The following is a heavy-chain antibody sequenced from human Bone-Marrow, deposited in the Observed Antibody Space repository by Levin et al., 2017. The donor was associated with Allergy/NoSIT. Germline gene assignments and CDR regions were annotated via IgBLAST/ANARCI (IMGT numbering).Heavy chain of an antibody. CDR1: GGSFTGYY. V-gene: IGHV4-34*01. CDR2: INYLGAT. J-gene: IGHJ6*02. CDR3: ARVGVIPHFYYYAMDV. D-gene: IGHD3-16*02. Sequence: PSETLSLTCDVDGGSFTGYYWSWIRQSPGKGLEWIGEINYLGATQYNPSLKSRVTISVDTSRNQLSLKLTSVTAADTAVYYCARVGVIPHFYYYAMDVWGQGTMVTVAS.